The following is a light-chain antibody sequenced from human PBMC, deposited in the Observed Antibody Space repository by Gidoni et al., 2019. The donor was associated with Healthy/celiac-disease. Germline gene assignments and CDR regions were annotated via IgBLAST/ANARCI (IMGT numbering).Light chain of an antibody. V-gene: IGLV3-19*01. CDR1: SLRSYY. Sequence: SSELTQDPAVSVALGQTVRITCQGDSLRSYYASWYQLKPGQAPLLVIYGKNNRPSVIPDRFSGSSSGNTASLTITGAQAEDEADYYCNSRDSSGNHVVFGGGTKLTVL. CDR3: NSRDSSGNHVV. CDR2: GKN. J-gene: IGLJ2*01.